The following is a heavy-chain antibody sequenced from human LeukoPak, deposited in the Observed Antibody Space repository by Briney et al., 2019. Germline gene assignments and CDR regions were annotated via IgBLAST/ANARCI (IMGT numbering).Heavy chain of an antibody. CDR1: GFTLSAYW. J-gene: IGHJ3*02. D-gene: IGHD1-26*01. CDR2: IKQDGSEK. CDR3: ARDIGASGI. V-gene: IGHV3-7*04. Sequence: GGSLRLSCAASGFTLSAYWMSWVRQAPGKGLEWVANIKQDGSEKYYVDSVEGRFTISRDNAKNSLYLQMNSLRAEDTAVYYCARDIGASGIWGQGTMVTVSS.